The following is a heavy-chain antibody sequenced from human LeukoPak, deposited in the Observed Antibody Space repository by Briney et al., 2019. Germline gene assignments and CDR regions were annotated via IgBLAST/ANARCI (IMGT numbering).Heavy chain of an antibody. CDR1: GYTFTSYD. CDR2: ISAYNGNT. D-gene: IGHD3-3*01. Sequence: ASVKVSCKASGYTFTSYDINWVRQATGQGLEWMGWISAYNGNTNYAQKLQGRVTMTTDTSTSTAYMELRSLRSDDTAVYYCARGPYYDFWSGYYYYFDYWGQGTLVTVSS. CDR3: ARGPYYDFWSGYYYYFDY. V-gene: IGHV1-18*01. J-gene: IGHJ4*02.